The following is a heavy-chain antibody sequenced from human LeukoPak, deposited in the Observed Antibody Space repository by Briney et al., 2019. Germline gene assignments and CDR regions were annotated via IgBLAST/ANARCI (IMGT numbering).Heavy chain of an antibody. CDR3: ARDAEGGGYVFDY. CDR1: GGSISSGGYY. Sequence: SETLSLTCTVSGGSISSGGYYWSWVRQHPGKGLEWIGYIYYSGSTNYNPSLKSRVTISVDTSKNQFSLKLSSVTAADTAVYYCARDAEGGGYVFDYWGQGTLVTVSS. D-gene: IGHD5-12*01. V-gene: IGHV4-61*08. J-gene: IGHJ4*02. CDR2: IYYSGST.